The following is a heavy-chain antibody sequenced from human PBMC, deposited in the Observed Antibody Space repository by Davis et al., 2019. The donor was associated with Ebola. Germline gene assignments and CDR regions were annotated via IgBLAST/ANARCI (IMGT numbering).Heavy chain of an antibody. D-gene: IGHD3-16*01. CDR1: GFSVSDKY. J-gene: IGHJ4*02. V-gene: IGHV1-24*01. Sequence: GESLKISCEVSGFSVSDKYMSWVRQAPGKGLEWMGCFDPKYGEAIYAEKFQGRLTLTEDTSTDTAYMELSSLRSEDTAVDYCSVGGQDGGFDYWGQGTLVPVSS. CDR3: SVGGQDGGFDY. CDR2: FDPKYGEA.